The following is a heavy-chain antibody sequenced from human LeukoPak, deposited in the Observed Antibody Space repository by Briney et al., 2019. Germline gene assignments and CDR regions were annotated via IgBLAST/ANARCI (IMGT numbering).Heavy chain of an antibody. Sequence: GGSLRLSCAASGLTFSSYAMSWVRQAPVKGLEWVSAISGSGGSTYYADSVKGRFTISRDNSKNTLYLQMNSLRAEDTAVYYCAKDGSGFGELKSWYFDLWGRGTLVTVSS. CDR3: AKDGSGFGELKSWYFDL. CDR1: GLTFSSYA. V-gene: IGHV3-23*01. J-gene: IGHJ2*01. D-gene: IGHD3-10*01. CDR2: ISGSGGST.